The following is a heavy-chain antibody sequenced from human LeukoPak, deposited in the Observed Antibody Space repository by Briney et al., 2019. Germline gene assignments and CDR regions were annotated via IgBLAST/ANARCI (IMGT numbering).Heavy chain of an antibody. J-gene: IGHJ3*02. V-gene: IGHV4-59*12. CDR2: IYYSGST. Sequence: SSETLSLTCTVSGGSTTNYYWSWTRQPPGKGLEWIGYIYYSGSTNYNPSLKSRVTISVDTSKNQFSLRLTSVTAADTAVYYCAIQGKYQLLSGAFDIWGQGTMVTVSS. CDR3: AIQGKYQLLSGAFDI. D-gene: IGHD2-2*01. CDR1: GGSTTNYY.